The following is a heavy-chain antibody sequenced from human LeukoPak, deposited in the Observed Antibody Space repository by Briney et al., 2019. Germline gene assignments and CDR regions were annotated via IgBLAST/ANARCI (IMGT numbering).Heavy chain of an antibody. CDR2: MFYNVST. J-gene: IGHJ3*02. CDR1: GGSISSYY. CDR3: ARQGSGRAFDI. V-gene: IGHV4-59*08. Sequence: SETLSLTCTVSGGSISSYYWNWIRQPPGKGLEWIAYMFYNVSTNYSPSLKSRVTISVDKSKNQISLQLISVTAADTAVYFCARQGSGRAFDIWGQGTMVTVSS.